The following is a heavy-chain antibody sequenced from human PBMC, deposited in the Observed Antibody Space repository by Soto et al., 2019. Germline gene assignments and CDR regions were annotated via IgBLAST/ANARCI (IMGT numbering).Heavy chain of an antibody. CDR1: GYTFTSYD. Sequence: ASVKVSCKASGYTFTSYDINWVRQATGQGLEWMGWMNPNSGNTGYAQKFQGRATMTRNTSISTAYMELSSLRSEDTAVYYCARGIGGSSWGDGYYYMDVWGKGTTVTVSS. V-gene: IGHV1-8*01. CDR2: MNPNSGNT. J-gene: IGHJ6*03. D-gene: IGHD6-13*01. CDR3: ARGIGGSSWGDGYYYMDV.